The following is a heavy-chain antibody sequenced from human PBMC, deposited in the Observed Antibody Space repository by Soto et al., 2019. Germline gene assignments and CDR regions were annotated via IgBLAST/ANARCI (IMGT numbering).Heavy chain of an antibody. CDR3: ASSYYYVPGSHLSVPPFYGIDV. V-gene: IGHV4-59*01. CDR2: LYYSGST. CDR1: GGSISSYY. Sequence: SETLSLTCTVSGGSISSYYWSWIRQPPGKGLEWIGYLYYSGSTNYNPSHKSRVTISVDPSKNQFSLKMNSVTPADTAVYYCASSYYYVPGSHLSVPPFYGIDVWGQGTTVTVS. D-gene: IGHD3-10*01. J-gene: IGHJ6*02.